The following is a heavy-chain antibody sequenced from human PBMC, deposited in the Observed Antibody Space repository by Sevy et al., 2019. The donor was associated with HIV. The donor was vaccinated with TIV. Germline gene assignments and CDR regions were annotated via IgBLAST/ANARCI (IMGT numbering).Heavy chain of an antibody. CDR3: ASDILTGSDF. CDR1: GFTFSSYG. CDR2: IWYDGSDT. Sequence: GGSLRLSCAASGFTFSSYGMHWVRQAPGKGLEWVAFIWYDGSDTYYADSVKGRFNISRDNSKNTLYLQMNSLRTADTAIYYCASDILTGSDFWGQGTLVTVSS. V-gene: IGHV3-30*02. J-gene: IGHJ4*02. D-gene: IGHD3-9*01.